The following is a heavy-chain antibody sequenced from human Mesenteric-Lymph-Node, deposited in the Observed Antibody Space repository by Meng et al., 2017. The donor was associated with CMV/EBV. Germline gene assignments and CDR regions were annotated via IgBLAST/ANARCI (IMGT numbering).Heavy chain of an antibody. CDR3: ARNDTGGFDP. CDR1: SGSFSGYF. D-gene: IGHD3-10*01. J-gene: IGHJ5*02. Sequence: VFSGSFSGYFWHWIRQPTGRGLEGVGEINHSGNTNYNPSLESRVTISVDTSKNQFSLRLSSVTAADTAVYYCARNDTGGFDPWGQGTLVTVSS. CDR2: INHSGNT. V-gene: IGHV4-34*01.